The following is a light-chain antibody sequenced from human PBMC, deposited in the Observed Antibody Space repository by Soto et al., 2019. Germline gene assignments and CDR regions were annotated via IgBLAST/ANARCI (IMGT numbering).Light chain of an antibody. CDR2: MGS. Sequence: DIVMTQSPVALPVTPGEPASISCRASQSLLYGNGNHYLNWYLQKPGQTPQLLIYMGSTRASGVPDRFSGSGSGADFTLKISRVEAADVGVYYCLQALQTPPTFGQGTRLEI. V-gene: IGKV2-28*01. J-gene: IGKJ5*01. CDR3: LQALQTPPT. CDR1: QSLLYGNGNHY.